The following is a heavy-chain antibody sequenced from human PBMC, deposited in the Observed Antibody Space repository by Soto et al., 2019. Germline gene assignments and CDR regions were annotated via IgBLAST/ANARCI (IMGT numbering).Heavy chain of an antibody. J-gene: IGHJ6*03. V-gene: IGHV3-64*01. D-gene: IGHD6-6*01. CDR3: AKRARADYNYMDV. CDR1: GFTLSSDA. Sequence: EVQLVESGGGLAQPGGSLRLSCAASGFTLSSDAMDWVRQAPGKGLEYVSGISSNGIGTYYANSVKGRFTISRDNSKNKVDLQMEPEDMDLYYCAKRARADYNYMDVWGKGTTVTVS. CDR2: ISSNGIGT.